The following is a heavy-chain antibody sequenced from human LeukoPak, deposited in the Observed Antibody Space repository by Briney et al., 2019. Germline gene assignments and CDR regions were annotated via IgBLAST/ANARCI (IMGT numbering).Heavy chain of an antibody. J-gene: IGHJ4*02. CDR2: IYHSGST. Sequence: SQTLSLTCAVSGGSISSGGYSWSWIRQPPGKGLEWIGYIYHSGSTYYNPSPKSRVTISVDRSKNQFSLKLSSVTAADTAVYYCASGGGNPRYYFDYWGQGTLVTVSS. CDR1: GGSISSGGYS. D-gene: IGHD4-23*01. V-gene: IGHV4-30-2*01. CDR3: ASGGGNPRYYFDY.